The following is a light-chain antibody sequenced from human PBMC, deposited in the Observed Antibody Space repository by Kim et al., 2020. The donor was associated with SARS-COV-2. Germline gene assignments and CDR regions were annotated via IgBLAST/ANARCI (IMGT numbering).Light chain of an antibody. V-gene: IGKV3-15*01. Sequence: EIVMTQSPGTLSVSPGESATLSCRASESIRSNLAWYQQKPGQAPKLLIYLASTMATGVPARFRGSGSGTEFTLTINSLQSEDFALYYCQQYNNWPPYTCGQGNKLEI. J-gene: IGKJ2*01. CDR2: LAS. CDR3: QQYNNWPPYT. CDR1: ESIRSN.